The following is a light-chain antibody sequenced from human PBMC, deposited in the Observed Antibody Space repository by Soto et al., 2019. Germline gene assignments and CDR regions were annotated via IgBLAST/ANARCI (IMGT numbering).Light chain of an antibody. CDR1: SSDVGNYNL. Sequence: QSVLTQPASVSGSPGQPITISCTGTSSDVGNYNLVSWYQQYPGKAPKLMIYEGSKRPSGVSNRFSGSKSGNTASLTISGLQAEDEADYYCCSYAGSSTFVFGGGTKLTVL. CDR2: EGS. J-gene: IGLJ2*01. V-gene: IGLV2-23*03. CDR3: CSYAGSSTFV.